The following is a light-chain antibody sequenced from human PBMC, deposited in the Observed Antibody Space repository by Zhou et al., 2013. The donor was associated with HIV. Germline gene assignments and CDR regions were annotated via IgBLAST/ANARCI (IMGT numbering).Light chain of an antibody. CDR3: QQYVTSPIT. CDR1: QSVSSN. J-gene: IGKJ5*01. CDR2: GAS. V-gene: IGKV3-20*01. Sequence: EIVMTQSPATLSVSPGERATLSCRASQSVSSNLAWYQQKPGQAPRLLIYGASSRATGIPDRFSGSGSGTDFTLTISRLEPEDFAVYCCQQYVTSPITFGQGTRLEI.